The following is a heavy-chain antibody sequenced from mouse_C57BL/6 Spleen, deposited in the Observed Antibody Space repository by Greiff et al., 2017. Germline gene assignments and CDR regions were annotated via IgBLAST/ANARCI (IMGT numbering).Heavy chain of an antibody. CDR3: ACHRSGGRGSYAMDY. J-gene: IGHJ4*01. CDR1: GFSLTSYG. D-gene: IGHD3-1*01. V-gene: IGHV2-4*01. CDR2: IWSGGST. Sequence: VKLVESGPGLVQPSQSLSITCTVSGFSLTSYGVHWVRQPPGKGLEWLGVIWSGGSTDYNAAFISRLSISKDNSKSQVFFKMNSLRADDTAIYYCACHRSGGRGSYAMDYWGQGTSVTVSS.